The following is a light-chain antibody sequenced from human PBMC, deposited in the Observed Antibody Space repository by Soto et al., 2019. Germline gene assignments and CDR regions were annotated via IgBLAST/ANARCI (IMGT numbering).Light chain of an antibody. CDR1: QSISSK. CDR3: QQRSNLPRP. CDR2: DVS. V-gene: IGKV3-11*01. Sequence: IGMTKTQETLSVSPGERATLSCRASQSISSKLAWYQQKPGQAPRLLIYDVSNRATGIPARFSGSGSGTDFTLTISSLEPEDFAVYYCQQRSNLPRPFGQVANVAIK. J-gene: IGKJ1*01.